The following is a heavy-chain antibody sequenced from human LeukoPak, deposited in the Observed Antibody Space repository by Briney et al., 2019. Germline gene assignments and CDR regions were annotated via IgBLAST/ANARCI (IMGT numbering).Heavy chain of an antibody. V-gene: IGHV3-7*01. CDR1: GFTFSSYW. CDR2: IKQDGSEK. CDR3: ARKSSYYDFWSGYYPSFGY. J-gene: IGHJ4*02. Sequence: QSGGSLRLSCAASGFTFSSYWMSWVRQAPGKGLEWVANIKQDGSEKYYVDSVKGRFTISRDNAKNSLYLQMNSLRAEDTAVYYCARKSSYYDFWSGYYPSFGYWGQGTLVTVSS. D-gene: IGHD3-3*01.